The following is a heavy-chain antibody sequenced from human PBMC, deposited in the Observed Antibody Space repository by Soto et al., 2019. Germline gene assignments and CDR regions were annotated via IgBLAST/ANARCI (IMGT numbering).Heavy chain of an antibody. CDR2: TSYDGSNK. CDR3: ARWGTTGGLDV. D-gene: IGHD3-16*01. Sequence: QVQLVESGGGVVQPGASLRLSCVGSGFTFRSYVIHWVRQAPGKGLEWDALTSYDGSNKYYDDSVKGRFTISRDNSRNTVDLHMDSLRLEDTALYYCARWGTTGGLDVWGQGTLVSVSS. V-gene: IGHV3-30*19. J-gene: IGHJ4*02. CDR1: GFTFRSYV.